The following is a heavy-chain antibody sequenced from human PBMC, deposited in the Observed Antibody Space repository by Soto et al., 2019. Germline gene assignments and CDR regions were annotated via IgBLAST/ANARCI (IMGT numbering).Heavy chain of an antibody. CDR1: GFTFSSYW. CDR2: INSDGSST. D-gene: IGHD2-2*01. CDR3: AKDQEDIVLVPAAMQFDY. Sequence: SLRLSCAASGFTFSSYWMHWVRQAPGKGLVWVSRINSDGSSTSYADSVKGRFTISRDNAKNTLYLQMNSLRAEDTAVYYCAKDQEDIVLVPAAMQFDYWGQGTLVTVPQ. J-gene: IGHJ4*02. V-gene: IGHV3-74*01.